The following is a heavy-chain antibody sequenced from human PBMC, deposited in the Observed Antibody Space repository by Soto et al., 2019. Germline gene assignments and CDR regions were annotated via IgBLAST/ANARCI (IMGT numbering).Heavy chain of an antibody. J-gene: IGHJ4*02. Sequence: PSETLCLTCTVSGGSISSGDYYWSWIRQPPGKGLEWIGYIYYSGSTYYNPSLKSRVTISVDTSKNQFSLKLSSVTAADTAVYYCTKDSRVTMVRGVIIPPGYWGQGTLVTVSS. V-gene: IGHV4-30-4*01. D-gene: IGHD3-10*01. CDR2: IYYSGST. CDR1: GGSISSGDYY. CDR3: TKDSRVTMVRGVIIPPGY.